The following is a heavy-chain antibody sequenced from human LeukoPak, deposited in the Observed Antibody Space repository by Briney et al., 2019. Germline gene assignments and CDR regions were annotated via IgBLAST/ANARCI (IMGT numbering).Heavy chain of an antibody. Sequence: PGGSLRLSCTASGFTASRFTFSEAWMSWVRQAPGKGLEWVGRIKNKRDGETTDYAEPVKGRFTISRDDSKATVYLQMISLKSEDTAVYYCTTDSQRSTYYYEFDYSGQGTLVTVSS. J-gene: IGHJ4*02. V-gene: IGHV3-15*01. CDR1: GFTASRFTFSEAW. CDR2: IKNKRDGETT. D-gene: IGHD3-10*01. CDR3: TTDSQRSTYYYEFDY.